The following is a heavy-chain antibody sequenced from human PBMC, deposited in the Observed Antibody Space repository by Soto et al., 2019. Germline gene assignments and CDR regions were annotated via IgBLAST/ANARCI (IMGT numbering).Heavy chain of an antibody. D-gene: IGHD3-16*02. Sequence: GGSLRLSCAASGFTFSSYAMHWVRQAPGKGLEWVAVISYDGSNKYYADSVKGRFTISRDNSKNALLLQMSSLRAEDTAVYYCAKVPYDYVWGNYHLDFWGQGTLVTVSS. J-gene: IGHJ4*02. V-gene: IGHV3-30*18. CDR1: GFTFSSYA. CDR3: AKVPYDYVWGNYHLDF. CDR2: ISYDGSNK.